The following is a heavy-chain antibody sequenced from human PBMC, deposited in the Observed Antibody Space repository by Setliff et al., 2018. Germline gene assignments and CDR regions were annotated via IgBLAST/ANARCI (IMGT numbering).Heavy chain of an antibody. CDR2: MNPNSGNT. J-gene: IGHJ4*02. V-gene: IGHV1-8*02. CDR3: AGGYRVRGVIITVPFGY. Sequence: ASVKVSCKASGYTFTSYDINWVRQATGQGLEWMGWMNPNSGNTGYAQKFQGRVTMTRNTSISTAYMELSSLRSEDTAVYYCAGGYRVRGVIITVPFGYWGQGTLVTVSS. D-gene: IGHD3-10*01. CDR1: GYTFTSYD.